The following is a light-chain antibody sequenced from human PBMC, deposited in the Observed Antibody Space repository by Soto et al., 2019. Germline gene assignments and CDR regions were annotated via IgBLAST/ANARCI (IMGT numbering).Light chain of an antibody. J-gene: IGLJ2*01. CDR1: SSDVGSYNL. V-gene: IGLV2-23*01. CDR2: EGS. CDR3: SSYAGSSTLV. Sequence: QSALTQPASVSGSPGQSITISCTGTSSDVGSYNLVSWYQQHPGQAPKLMIYEGSKRPSGVSNRFSGSKSGNTASLTISGLQAEDEADYYCSSYAGSSTLVFGGGTKVTVL.